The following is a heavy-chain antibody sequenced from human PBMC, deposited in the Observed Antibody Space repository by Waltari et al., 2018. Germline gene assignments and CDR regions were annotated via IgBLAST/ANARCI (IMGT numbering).Heavy chain of an antibody. J-gene: IGHJ6*03. V-gene: IGHV4-39*01. Sequence: QLQLQESGPGLVKPSETLSLTCTVSGGSISSSSYYWGWIRQPPGKGLEWIGSIYYSGRNYDHPALKSRGTITVDTAKNECSVKLSAVTAADTAVYYCARLSSSWFYYYYMDVGGKGTTVTVSS. CDR2: IYYSGRN. CDR1: GGSISSSSYY. D-gene: IGHD6-13*01. CDR3: ARLSSSWFYYYYMDV.